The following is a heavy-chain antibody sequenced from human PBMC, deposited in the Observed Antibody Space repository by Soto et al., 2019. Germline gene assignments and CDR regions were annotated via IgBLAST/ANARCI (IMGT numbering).Heavy chain of an antibody. CDR2: IIPIFGTA. V-gene: IGHV1-69*01. Sequence: QVQLVQSGAEVKKPGSSVKVSCKASGGTFSSYAISWVRQAPGQGLELMGGIIPIFGTANYAYKFQGRVTITADESKSTAYMEMSSLRSEDTVVYYCARGDAPDTYYYGSGSYYSFDYWGQGTLVTVSS. CDR1: GGTFSSYA. J-gene: IGHJ4*02. D-gene: IGHD3-10*01. CDR3: ARGDAPDTYYYGSGSYYSFDY.